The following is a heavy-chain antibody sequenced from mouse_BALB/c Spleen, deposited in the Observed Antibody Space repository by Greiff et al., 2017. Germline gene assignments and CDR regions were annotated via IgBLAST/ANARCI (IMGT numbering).Heavy chain of an antibody. J-gene: IGHJ4*01. CDR2: IWSGGST. V-gene: IGHV2-2*02. D-gene: IGHD1-1*01. CDR3: ARRREDGYGSSGDYYAMDY. CDR1: GFSLTSYG. Sequence: QVQLKESGPGLVQPSQSLSITCTVSGFSLTSYGVHWVRQSPGKGLEWLGVIWSGGSTDYNAAFISRLSISKDNSKSQVFFKMNSLQANDTAIYYCARRREDGYGSSGDYYAMDYWGQGTSVTVSS.